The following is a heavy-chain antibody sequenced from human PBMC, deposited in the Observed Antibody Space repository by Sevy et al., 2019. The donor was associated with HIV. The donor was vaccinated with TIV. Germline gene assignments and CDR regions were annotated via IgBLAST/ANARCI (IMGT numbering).Heavy chain of an antibody. CDR2: INHSGST. CDR3: ARGEGYCSSTSCYTWRPYYYGMDV. V-gene: IGHV4-34*01. Sequence: SETLSLTCAVYGGSFRGYYWSWIRQPPGKGLEWIGEINHSGSTTYNPSLKSRVTISVDTSKNQFSLKLSSVTAADTAVYYCARGEGYCSSTSCYTWRPYYYGMDVWGQGTTVTVSS. CDR1: GGSFRGYY. D-gene: IGHD2-2*02. J-gene: IGHJ6*02.